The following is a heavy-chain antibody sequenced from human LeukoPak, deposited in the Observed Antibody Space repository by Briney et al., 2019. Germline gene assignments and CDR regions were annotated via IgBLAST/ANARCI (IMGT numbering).Heavy chain of an antibody. Sequence: GASVKVSCKASGYTFTSYGISWVRQAPGQGLEWMGWISAYNGNTNYAQKLQGRVTMTTGTSTSTAYMELRSLRSDDTAVYYCARADDFSPRYYYGMDVWGQGTTVTVSS. D-gene: IGHD3-3*01. CDR2: ISAYNGNT. CDR1: GYTFTSYG. CDR3: ARADDFSPRYYYGMDV. J-gene: IGHJ6*02. V-gene: IGHV1-18*01.